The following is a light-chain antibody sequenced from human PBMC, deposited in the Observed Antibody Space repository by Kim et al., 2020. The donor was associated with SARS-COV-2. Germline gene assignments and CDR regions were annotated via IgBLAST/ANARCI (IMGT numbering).Light chain of an antibody. CDR3: SAWDSSLSAVV. CDR1: SNTGGNHG. CDR2: RNN. Sequence: RQPATLTCTGNSNTGGNHGAAWLQQHQGHPPKLISYRNNNRPSGISERLSASRSGNTVSLTITGLQPEDEADYYCSAWDSSLSAVVFGGGTQLTVL. J-gene: IGLJ2*01. V-gene: IGLV10-54*01.